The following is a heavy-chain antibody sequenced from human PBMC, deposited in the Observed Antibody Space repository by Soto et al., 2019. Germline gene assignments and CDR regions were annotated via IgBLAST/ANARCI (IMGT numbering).Heavy chain of an antibody. D-gene: IGHD5-18*01. CDR1: GFTFSSYS. V-gene: IGHV3-48*02. Sequence: EVQLVESGGGLVQPGGSLRLSCAASGFTFSSYSMNWVRQAPGKGLEWVSYISSSSSTIYYADSVKGRFTISRDNAKNSLYLQMNSLRDEDTAVYYCARDQEAGYSYGIRTEGFDYWGQGTLVTVSS. J-gene: IGHJ4*02. CDR2: ISSSSSTI. CDR3: ARDQEAGYSYGIRTEGFDY.